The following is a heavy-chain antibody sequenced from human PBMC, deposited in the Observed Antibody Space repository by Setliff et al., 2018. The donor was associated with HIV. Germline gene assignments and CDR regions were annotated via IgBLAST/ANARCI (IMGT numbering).Heavy chain of an antibody. D-gene: IGHD3-22*01. CDR2: IIPILGIA. J-gene: IGHJ3*02. CDR1: GDTFSSYA. Sequence: GASVKVSCKASGDTFSSYAISWVRQAPGQGLEWMGGIIPILGIANYAQKFQGRVTITADKSTSTAYMELSSLRSEDTAVYYCARDMADYYDSSGYYIPDAFDIWGQGTMVTVS. CDR3: ARDMADYYDSSGYYIPDAFDI. V-gene: IGHV1-69*10.